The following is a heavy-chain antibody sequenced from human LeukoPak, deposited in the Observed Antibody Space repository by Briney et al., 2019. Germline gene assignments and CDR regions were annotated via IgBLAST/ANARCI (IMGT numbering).Heavy chain of an antibody. Sequence: GGSLRLSCAASGFTFSLFGVHWVRQAPGKGLEWVAFIRYDGSNKYYADSVKGRFTISRDNSKNTLYLQMNSLRAEDTAVYYCAKDLTVYCSRTSCYENYFDYWGQGTLVTVSS. CDR1: GFTFSLFG. CDR3: AKDLTVYCSRTSCYENYFDY. CDR2: IRYDGSNK. D-gene: IGHD2-2*01. J-gene: IGHJ4*02. V-gene: IGHV3-30*02.